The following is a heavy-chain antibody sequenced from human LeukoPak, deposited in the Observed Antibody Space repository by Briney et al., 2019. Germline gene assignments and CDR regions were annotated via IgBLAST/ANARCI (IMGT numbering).Heavy chain of an antibody. J-gene: IGHJ3*02. CDR1: GGSVSGYY. Sequence: PSETLSLTCAVSGGSVSGYYWSWIRQPPGKGPEWIGKISHSGSTNYNPSLKSRVTISVDTSTSQFSLNLSSVTAADTAVYYCARSANAFDIWGQGTMVTVSS. V-gene: IGHV4-34*01. CDR2: ISHSGST. CDR3: ARSANAFDI.